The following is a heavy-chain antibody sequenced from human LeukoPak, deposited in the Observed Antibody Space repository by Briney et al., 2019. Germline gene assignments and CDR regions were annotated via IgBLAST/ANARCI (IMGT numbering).Heavy chain of an antibody. CDR3: ARGPSWDPALFDY. D-gene: IGHD1-26*01. J-gene: IGHJ4*02. V-gene: IGHV4-59*01. CDR1: GGSISTYY. Sequence: SETLSLTCTVSGGSISTYYWSWIRQPPGKGLEWIGDIYSTGSTNYNPSLKSRVTISVDTSRNQFSLKLSSVTAADTAVYYCARGPSWDPALFDYWGQGTLITVCS. CDR2: IYSTGST.